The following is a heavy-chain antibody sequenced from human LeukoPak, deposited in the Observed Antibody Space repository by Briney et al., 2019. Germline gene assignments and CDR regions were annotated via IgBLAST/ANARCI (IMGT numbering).Heavy chain of an antibody. D-gene: IGHD3-22*01. J-gene: IGHJ4*02. CDR1: GFTFSSYS. Sequence: GGSLRLSCAASGFTFSSYSMNWVRQTPGKGLEWVAVIWYDGSNKYYADSVKGRFTISRDNSKNTLYLQMNSLRAEDTAVYYCARRGYSSGYYYFDYWGQGTLVTVSS. CDR2: IWYDGSNK. V-gene: IGHV3-33*08. CDR3: ARRGYSSGYYYFDY.